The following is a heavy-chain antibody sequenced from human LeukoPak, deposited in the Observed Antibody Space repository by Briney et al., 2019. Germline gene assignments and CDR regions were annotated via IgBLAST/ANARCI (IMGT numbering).Heavy chain of an antibody. J-gene: IGHJ4*02. CDR3: ARELFGSGSSAADY. Sequence: ASVKVSCKASGYTFTSYAMNWVRQAPGQGLEWMGWINTNTGNPTYAQGFTGRFVFSLDTSVSTAYLQISGLKAEDTAVYYCARELFGSGSSAADYWGQGTLVTVSS. D-gene: IGHD3-10*01. V-gene: IGHV7-4-1*02. CDR2: INTNTGNP. CDR1: GYTFTSYA.